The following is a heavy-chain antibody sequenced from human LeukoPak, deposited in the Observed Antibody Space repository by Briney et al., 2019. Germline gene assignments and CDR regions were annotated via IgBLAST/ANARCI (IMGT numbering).Heavy chain of an antibody. CDR2: INHSGST. CDR1: TVSLSEYY. D-gene: IGHD4/OR15-4a*01. CDR3: AGWNAHYHFFDY. Sequence: SETLSLTCAVYTVSLSEYYWSWVRQPPGKGLEWLGEINHSGSTTYNPSLQSRVTMSVDTSKNQFSLEVSSVTAADTAVYYCAGWNAHYHFFDYWVPGIPLTVSS. V-gene: IGHV4-34*01. J-gene: IGHJ4*02.